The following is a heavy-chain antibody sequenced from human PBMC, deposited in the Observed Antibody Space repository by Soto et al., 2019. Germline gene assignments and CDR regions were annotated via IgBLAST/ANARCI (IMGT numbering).Heavy chain of an antibody. D-gene: IGHD3-3*01. Sequence: ASVKVSCKASGYTFTSYGISWVRQAPGQGLEWMGWISAYNGNTNYAQKLQGRVTMTTDTSASTAYMELRSLRSDDTAVYYCARDKIFGVAPEFDPWGQGTLVTVSS. V-gene: IGHV1-18*01. J-gene: IGHJ5*02. CDR1: GYTFTSYG. CDR3: ARDKIFGVAPEFDP. CDR2: ISAYNGNT.